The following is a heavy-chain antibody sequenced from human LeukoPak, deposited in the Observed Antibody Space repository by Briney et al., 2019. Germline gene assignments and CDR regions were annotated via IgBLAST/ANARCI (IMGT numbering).Heavy chain of an antibody. J-gene: IGHJ1*01. CDR1: GFTFSRYW. Sequence: GGSLRLSCAAPGFTFSRYWMHWVRQAPGKGLVWVSRIKSDGSTNYADSVKGRFTISRDSAKNTVSLQMNSLRAEDTGVYYCARAPAEIGGYYPEYFRHWGQGTLVTVSS. CDR3: ARAPAEIGGYYPEYFRH. CDR2: IKSDGST. D-gene: IGHD3-22*01. V-gene: IGHV3-74*01.